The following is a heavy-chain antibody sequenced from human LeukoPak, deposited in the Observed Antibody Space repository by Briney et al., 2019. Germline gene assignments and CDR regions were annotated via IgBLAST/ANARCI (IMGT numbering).Heavy chain of an antibody. V-gene: IGHV1-69*13. CDR3: ARAAYCGGDCYSGGAYYYGMDV. CDR2: IIPMFGTS. D-gene: IGHD2-21*02. Sequence: AASVNVSCKASGGTFSSSAFSWVRQAPGQGLEWMGGIIPMFGTSRYAQKFQGRVTITADESTSTAYMELSSLRSEDTAVYYCARAAYCGGDCYSGGAYYYGMDVWGQGTTVTVSS. CDR1: GGTFSSSA. J-gene: IGHJ6*02.